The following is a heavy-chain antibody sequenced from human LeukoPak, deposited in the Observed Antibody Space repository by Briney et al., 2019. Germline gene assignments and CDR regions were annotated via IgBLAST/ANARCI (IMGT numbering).Heavy chain of an antibody. V-gene: IGHV1-3*01. CDR3: ARGGGRPVRYFDWLPSLYFDY. CDR1: GYTFTSYA. Sequence: GASVKVSCKASGYTFTSYAMHWVRQAPGQRLEWMGWINAGNGNTKYSQKFQGRVTITRDTSASTAYMELSSLRSEDTAVYYCARGGGRPVRYFDWLPSLYFDYWGQGTLVTVSS. D-gene: IGHD3-9*01. CDR2: INAGNGNT. J-gene: IGHJ4*02.